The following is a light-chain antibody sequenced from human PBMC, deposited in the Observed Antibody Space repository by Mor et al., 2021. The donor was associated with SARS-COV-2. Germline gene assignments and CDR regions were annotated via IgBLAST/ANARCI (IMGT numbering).Light chain of an antibody. CDR2: WAS. CDR3: QQYYSSPKT. CDR1: QTILYNSNKKNH. Sequence: SSQTILYNSNKKNHLAWYQQKPGQPPKLLISWASTREFGVPDRFSGSGSGTDFTLTISSLQAEDVAVYYCQQYYSSPKTFGPGTKVE. J-gene: IGKJ1*01. V-gene: IGKV4-1*01.